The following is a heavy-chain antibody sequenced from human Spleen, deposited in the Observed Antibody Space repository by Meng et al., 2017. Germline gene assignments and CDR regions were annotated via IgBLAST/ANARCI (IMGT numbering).Heavy chain of an antibody. J-gene: IGHJ4*02. CDR2: ISRNSNYI. CDR1: GFTFNTYG. CDR3: ARDIAGRLFDN. D-gene: IGHD6-6*01. V-gene: IGHV3-21*01. Sequence: EVQLVESGGGLVKPGGSLRLSCAASGFTFNTYGMNWVRQAPGKGLEWVSSISRNSNYIYYADSVKGRFTISRDNAKNSLYLQINSLRAEDTAVYYCARDIAGRLFDNWGQGTLVTVS.